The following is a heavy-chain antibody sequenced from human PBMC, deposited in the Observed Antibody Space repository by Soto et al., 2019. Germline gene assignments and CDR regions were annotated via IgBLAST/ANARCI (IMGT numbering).Heavy chain of an antibody. J-gene: IGHJ4*02. CDR1: GFTFSSYA. V-gene: IGHV3-30-3*01. CDR3: ARDLPEEVGAIASLFDY. CDR2: ISYDGSNK. D-gene: IGHD1-26*01. Sequence: PGGSLRLSCAASGFTFSSYAMHWVRQAPGKGLEWVAVISYDGSNKYYADSVKGRFTISRDNSKNTLYLQMNSLRAEDTAVYYCARDLPEEVGAIASLFDYWGQGTLVTVSS.